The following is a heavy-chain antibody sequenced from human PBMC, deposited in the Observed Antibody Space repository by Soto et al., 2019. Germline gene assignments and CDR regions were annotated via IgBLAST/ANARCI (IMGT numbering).Heavy chain of an antibody. J-gene: IGHJ6*03. CDR1: GVKCVDYD. D-gene: IGHD2-15*01. V-gene: IGHV3-11*01. CDR3: ARSCSGGSCYVRRYYYYYMDV. CDR2: ISSSGSTI. Sequence: RHSKGAAGVKCVDYDGSWISKETGKGLEWVSYISSSGSTIYYADSVKGRFTISRDNAKNSLYLQMNSLRAEDTAVYYCARSCSGGSCYVRRYYYYYMDVWGKGTTVTVSS.